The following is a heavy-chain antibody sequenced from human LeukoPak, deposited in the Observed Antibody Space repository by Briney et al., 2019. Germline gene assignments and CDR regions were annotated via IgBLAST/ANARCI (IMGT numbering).Heavy chain of an antibody. CDR2: IYSGGST. Sequence: PGGSLRLSCAASGFTVSSNYMGWVRQAPGKGLEWVSVIYSGGSTYYADSVKGRFTISRDNSKNTLYLQMNSLRAEDTAVYYCARDKETGTYDYWGQGTLVTVSS. J-gene: IGHJ4*02. CDR1: GFTVSSNY. D-gene: IGHD1-7*01. CDR3: ARDKETGTYDY. V-gene: IGHV3-66*01.